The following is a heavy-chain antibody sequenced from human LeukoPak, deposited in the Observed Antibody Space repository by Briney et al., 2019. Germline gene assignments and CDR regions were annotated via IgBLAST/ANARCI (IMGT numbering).Heavy chain of an antibody. CDR3: ARALLSITIFGVVILNWFDP. CDR2: IIPIFGTA. D-gene: IGHD3-3*01. J-gene: IGHJ5*02. CDR1: GGTFSSYA. V-gene: IGHV1-69*05. Sequence: ASVKVSCKASGGTFSSYAISWVRQAPGQGLEWMGGIIPIFGTANYAQKFQGRVTITTDESTSTAYMELSSLRSEDTAVYYCARALLSITIFGVVILNWFDPWGQGTLVTVSS.